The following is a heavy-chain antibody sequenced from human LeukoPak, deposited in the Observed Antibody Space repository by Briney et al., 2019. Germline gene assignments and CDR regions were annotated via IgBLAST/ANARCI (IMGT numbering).Heavy chain of an antibody. J-gene: IGHJ3*02. CDR1: GFTFSSYG. CDR3: AKDYYYDRSGDNAFDI. V-gene: IGHV3-33*06. D-gene: IGHD3-22*01. CDR2: IWYDGSNK. Sequence: AGGSLRLSCAASGFTFSSYGMHWVRQAPGKGLEWVAVIWYDGSNKYYADSVKGRFTISRDNSKNTLYLQMNSLRAEDTAVYYCAKDYYYDRSGDNAFDIWGQGTMVTVSS.